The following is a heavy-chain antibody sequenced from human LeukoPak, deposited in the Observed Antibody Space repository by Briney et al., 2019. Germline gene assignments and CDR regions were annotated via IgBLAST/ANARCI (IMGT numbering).Heavy chain of an antibody. CDR1: GFTFSSYW. CDR2: INSDGSTT. V-gene: IGHV3-74*01. Sequence: GGSLRLSCAASGFTFSSYWMHWVRQAPGKGLVWVSRINSDGSTTTYADSVTGRFTISRDNAKNTQYLQMNSLRAEDMALYYCAKDGSYTWTYFDYWGQGTLVTVSS. CDR3: AKDGSYTWTYFDY. D-gene: IGHD1-26*01. J-gene: IGHJ4*02.